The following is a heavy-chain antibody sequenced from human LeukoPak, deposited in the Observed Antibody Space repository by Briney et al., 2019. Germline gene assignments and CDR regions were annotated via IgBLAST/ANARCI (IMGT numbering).Heavy chain of an antibody. D-gene: IGHD1/OR15-1a*01. CDR2: VYYNGIT. Sequence: SETLSLTCTVSGVSINTYFWSWIRQPPGKGLEWIGYVYYNGITNYNPSLKSRVSISLDTSKNQFSLRLNSVTAAETAVYYCASQLGGTTFHWGQGTLVTGSS. CDR1: GVSINTYF. J-gene: IGHJ4*02. V-gene: IGHV4-59*01. CDR3: ASQLGGTTFH.